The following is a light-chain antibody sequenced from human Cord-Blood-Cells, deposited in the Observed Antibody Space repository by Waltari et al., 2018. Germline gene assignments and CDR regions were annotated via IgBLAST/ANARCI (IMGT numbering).Light chain of an antibody. CDR1: SSDVGGYNY. CDR3: SSYTSSSTRV. Sequence: QSALTQPASVSGSPGQSITISCTGTSSDVGGYNYVSWYQQHPGKAPKLMIYDVSNRPSGVSNRFSGYKSGNTASRTISGLQAEDEADYYCSSYTSSSTRVFGGGTKLTVL. J-gene: IGLJ2*01. V-gene: IGLV2-14*01. CDR2: DVS.